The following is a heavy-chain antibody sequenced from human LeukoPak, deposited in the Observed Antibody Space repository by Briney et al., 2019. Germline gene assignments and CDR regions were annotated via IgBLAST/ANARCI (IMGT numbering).Heavy chain of an antibody. CDR1: GFTFSSYG. D-gene: IGHD3-22*01. V-gene: IGHV3-23*01. J-gene: IGHJ4*02. Sequence: RTGGSLRLSCAASGFTFSSYGMSWVRQAPGKGLEWVSAISGSGGSTYYADSVKGRFTISRDNSKNTLYLHMNSLRAEDTAVYCCAKDAATYYYDSSGYYYPPFFDYWGQGTLVTVSS. CDR3: AKDAATYYYDSSGYYYPPFFDY. CDR2: ISGSGGST.